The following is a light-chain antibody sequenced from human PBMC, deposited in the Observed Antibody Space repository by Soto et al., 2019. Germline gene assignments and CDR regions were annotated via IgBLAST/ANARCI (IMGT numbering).Light chain of an antibody. Sequence: DIQMTQSPSSLSASVGDRVTITCRASQGIRKDLGWFQQKPGKAPKRLIYAASSLQSVVPSRFSGSGSGTEFTLTISSLQHEDFASYYWLQHNSCRTFVGGNKVASK. CDR1: QGIRKD. J-gene: IGKJ4*01. CDR2: AAS. CDR3: LQHNSCRT. V-gene: IGKV1-17*01.